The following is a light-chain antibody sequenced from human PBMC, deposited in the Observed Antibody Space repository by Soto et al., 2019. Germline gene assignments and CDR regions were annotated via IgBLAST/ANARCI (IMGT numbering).Light chain of an antibody. CDR2: RNN. J-gene: IGLJ3*02. V-gene: IGLV1-47*01. CDR1: SSNIGSNF. CDR3: AAWDDSLSGWV. Sequence: QSVLTQPPSASGTPGQRVTISCSGSSSNIGSNFVYWYQQFPGTAPKLLIYRNNQRPSGVPDRFSGSKSGTSASLAISGLPSEDEADYYCAAWDDSLSGWVFGGGTKETVL.